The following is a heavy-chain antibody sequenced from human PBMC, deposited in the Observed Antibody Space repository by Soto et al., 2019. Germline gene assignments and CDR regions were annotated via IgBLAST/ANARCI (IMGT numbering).Heavy chain of an antibody. CDR1: GGTFSSYA. Sequence: SVKASCKASGGTFSSYAISWVRQGPGQGLEWMGGIIPIFGTANYGQKFQGRVTITADESTSTAYMELSSLRSEDTAVYYCARGKEQLVLGVFDYWGQGTLVTSPQ. V-gene: IGHV1-69*13. D-gene: IGHD6-13*01. CDR3: ARGKEQLVLGVFDY. J-gene: IGHJ4*02. CDR2: IIPIFGTA.